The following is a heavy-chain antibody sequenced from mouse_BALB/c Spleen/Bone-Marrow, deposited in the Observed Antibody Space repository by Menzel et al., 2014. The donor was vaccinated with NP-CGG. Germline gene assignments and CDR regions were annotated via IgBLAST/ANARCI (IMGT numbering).Heavy chain of an antibody. J-gene: IGHJ4*01. CDR2: IYPGDGDT. Sequence: QVQLQQFGAELVRPESSVKISCKASGYAFSTYWMIWVKQRPGQGLEWIGQIYPGDGDTNYNGKFKGKATLTADKSSSTAYMQLSSLTSEDSAVYFCARGARSAMDYWGQGTSVTVSS. V-gene: IGHV1-80*01. CDR3: ARGARSAMDY. CDR1: GYAFSTYW.